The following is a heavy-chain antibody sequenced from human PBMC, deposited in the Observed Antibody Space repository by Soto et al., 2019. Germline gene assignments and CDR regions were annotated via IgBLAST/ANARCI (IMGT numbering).Heavy chain of an antibody. D-gene: IGHD3-22*01. V-gene: IGHV4-30-2*01. Sequence: QMHLQESGSGLVKPSQTLSLTCAVSGGSLSSSAYSWSWIRQPPGKGLEWIGFIYQSGSTYYNPSLKSRFTMSLDRPTNQFSMKLSSVTAADTAVYYCARELLFYDSDGFSWDDAFDIWGQGTMVTVSS. CDR1: GGSLSSSAYS. CDR2: IYQSGST. J-gene: IGHJ3*02. CDR3: ARELLFYDSDGFSWDDAFDI.